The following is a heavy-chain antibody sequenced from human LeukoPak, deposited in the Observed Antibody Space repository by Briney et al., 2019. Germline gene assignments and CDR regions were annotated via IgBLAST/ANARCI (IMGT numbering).Heavy chain of an antibody. CDR1: GYTFTGYY. J-gene: IGHJ4*02. CDR3: ARGPLIRMGGGGYYYFDY. V-gene: IGHV1-2*02. D-gene: IGHD5-24*01. Sequence: ASVKVSCKASGYTFTGYYMHWVRQAPGQGLEWMGWINPNSGGTNYAQKFQGRVTLTRDTSLSTAYMELSRLRSDDTAVYYCARGPLIRMGGGGYYYFDYWGQGTLVTVSS. CDR2: INPNSGGT.